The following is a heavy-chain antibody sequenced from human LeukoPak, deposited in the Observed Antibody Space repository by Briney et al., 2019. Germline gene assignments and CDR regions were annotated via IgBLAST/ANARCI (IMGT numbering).Heavy chain of an antibody. V-gene: IGHV1-8*01. Sequence: ASVKVSCKASGYTFTSYIIHWVRQATGQGLEWMGWMNPDSGNTGYAQKFQGRVTITRNTSISTAYMELSSLKSDDTAVYYCARRLGLRWDLQAFDIWGQGTMVTVSS. CDR1: GYTFTSYI. CDR3: ARRLGLRWDLQAFDI. D-gene: IGHD4-23*01. J-gene: IGHJ3*02. CDR2: MNPDSGNT.